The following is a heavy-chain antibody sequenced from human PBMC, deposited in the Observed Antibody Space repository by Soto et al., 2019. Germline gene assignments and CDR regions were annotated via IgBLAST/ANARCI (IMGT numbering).Heavy chain of an antibody. Sequence: QEQLVQSGAEVKKPGASVTVSCKASGYTFTTYDINWVRQAPGHGLEWVGWMNTNSGNTAYEQKFQGRVTMTRNTSISTAYMELRSLNSGDTAEYYWARGLETLEKFCTTTGCHTWPHYYHVMDVWGQGTPVTVSS. CDR3: ARGLETLEKFCTTTGCHTWPHYYHVMDV. D-gene: IGHD2-2*02. V-gene: IGHV1-8*01. J-gene: IGHJ6*02. CDR2: MNTNSGNT. CDR1: GYTFTTYD.